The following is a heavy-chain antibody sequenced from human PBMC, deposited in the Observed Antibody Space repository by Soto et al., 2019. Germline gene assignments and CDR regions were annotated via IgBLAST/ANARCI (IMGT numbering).Heavy chain of an antibody. CDR2: IYYSGST. V-gene: IGHV4-39*01. CDR1: GGSISSSSYY. D-gene: IGHD5-12*01. CDR3: ARPQSGYELGAFDI. Sequence: PSETLSLTCTVSGGSISSSSYYWGWIRQPPGKGLEWIGSIYYSGSTYYNPSLKSRVTISVDTSKNQFSLKLSSVTAADTAVYYWARPQSGYELGAFDIWGQGTMVTVSS. J-gene: IGHJ3*02.